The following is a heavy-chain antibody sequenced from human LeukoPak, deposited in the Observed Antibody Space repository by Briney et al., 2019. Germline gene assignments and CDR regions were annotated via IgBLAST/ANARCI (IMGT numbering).Heavy chain of an antibody. J-gene: IGHJ3*02. CDR2: MYYNGSI. V-gene: IGHV4-39*01. Sequence: SDTLSLTHSLSGLSISSSTYYWGWIRQPPGKGLEWIGIMYYNGSIYYNPSLKTRLTISVHTSKHHFYLKLSSVTAADTAVYYCAITGGDYYDSSAYYGDAFDIWVQGTMVTVSS. CDR3: AITGGDYYDSSAYYGDAFDI. D-gene: IGHD3-22*01. CDR1: GLSISSSTYY.